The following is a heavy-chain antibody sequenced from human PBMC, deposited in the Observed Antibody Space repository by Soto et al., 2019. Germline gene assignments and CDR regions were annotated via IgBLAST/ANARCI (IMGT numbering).Heavy chain of an antibody. CDR1: GYDFTYYG. V-gene: IGHV1-18*01. CDR2: ISVYNSYA. D-gene: IGHD6-13*01. J-gene: IGHJ4*02. CDR3: AKNNTSSIDF. Sequence: QVELVQSGAEMRRPGASVKVSCQTSGYDFTYYGITWVRQAPGQGLEWMGWISVYNSYAHSAQKFRGRVIMTTESTTKTAFLELTDLRSDDTAVYYGAKNNTSSIDFWGQGTLVTVSS.